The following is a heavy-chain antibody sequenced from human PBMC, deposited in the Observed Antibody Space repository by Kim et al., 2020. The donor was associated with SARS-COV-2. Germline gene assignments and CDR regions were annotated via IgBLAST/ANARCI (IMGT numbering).Heavy chain of an antibody. V-gene: IGHV4-59*01. CDR3: ARDLRSGWYYFAS. Sequence: KPARKSQVTISQDTSNDQFSLKLTSVTAADTAVYYCARDLRSGWYYFASWGPGTLVTVSS. J-gene: IGHJ4*02. D-gene: IGHD6-19*01.